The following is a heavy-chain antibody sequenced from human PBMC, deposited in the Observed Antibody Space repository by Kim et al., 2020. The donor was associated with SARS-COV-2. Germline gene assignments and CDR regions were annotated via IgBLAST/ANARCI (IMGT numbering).Heavy chain of an antibody. V-gene: IGHV1-69*01. CDR3: ARGSSGWTRYYFDY. Sequence: AQKVQGRVTDGSDESQSTSYMELSSLRSEDTAVYYCARGSSGWTRYYFDYWGQGTLVTVSS. D-gene: IGHD6-19*01. J-gene: IGHJ4*02.